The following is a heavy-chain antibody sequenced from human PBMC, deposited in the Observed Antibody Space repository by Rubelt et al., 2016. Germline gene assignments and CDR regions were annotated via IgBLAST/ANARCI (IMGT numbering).Heavy chain of an antibody. J-gene: IGHJ6*02. V-gene: IGHV3-11*03. Sequence: ADSVKGRFTISRDNAKNSLYLQMNSLRAEDTALYYCTPRFKSGIGSADTPRFGMDVWGQGTTVTVS. CDR3: TPRFKSGIGSADTPRFGMDV. D-gene: IGHD6-13*01.